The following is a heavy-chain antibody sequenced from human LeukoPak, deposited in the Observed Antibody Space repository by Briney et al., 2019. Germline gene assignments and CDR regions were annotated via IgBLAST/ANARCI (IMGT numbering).Heavy chain of an antibody. D-gene: IGHD6-19*01. Sequence: ASVKVSCEASGGTFSSYAISWVRQAPGQGLEWMGGIIPIFGTANYAQKFQGRVTITADESTSTAYMELSSLRSEDTAVYYCAREPSYSSGWYRGNWFDPWGQGTLVTVSS. CDR3: AREPSYSSGWYRGNWFDP. J-gene: IGHJ5*02. CDR2: IIPIFGTA. V-gene: IGHV1-69*13. CDR1: GGTFSSYA.